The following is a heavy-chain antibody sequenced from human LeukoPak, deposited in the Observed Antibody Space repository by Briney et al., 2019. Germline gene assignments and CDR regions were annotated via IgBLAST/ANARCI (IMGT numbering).Heavy chain of an antibody. V-gene: IGHV3-9*01. J-gene: IGHJ4*02. CDR2: TSWNSGSI. CDR3: AKDRGWELRGGSEY. Sequence: GGSLRLSCAASGFTFDDYAMRWVRQAPGKGLEWVSGTSWNSGSIGYADSVKGRFTISRDNAKNSLYLQMNSLRAEDTALYYCAKDRGWELRGGSEYWGQGTLVTVSS. D-gene: IGHD1-26*01. CDR1: GFTFDDYA.